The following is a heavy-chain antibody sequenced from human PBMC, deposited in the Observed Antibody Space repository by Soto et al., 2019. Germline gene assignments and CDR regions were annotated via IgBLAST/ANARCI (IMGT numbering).Heavy chain of an antibody. D-gene: IGHD3-22*01. CDR3: AWYYYDSSGYDGMAV. CDR2: ISDSGSNT. CDR1: GFKISSSS. V-gene: IGHV3-48*02. Sequence: EVQLVESGGGLVQPGGSLRLSCAALGFKISSSSMNWVRQAPGRGLEWVAYISDSGSNTLHAESVKGRFTVSRDTAKNSLSLQMSGLRDEDRAVYYCAWYYYDSSGYDGMAVWGQGATVTVSS. J-gene: IGHJ6*02.